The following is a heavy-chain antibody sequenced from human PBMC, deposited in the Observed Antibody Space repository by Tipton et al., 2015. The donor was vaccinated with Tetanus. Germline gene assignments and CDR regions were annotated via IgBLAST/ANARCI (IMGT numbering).Heavy chain of an antibody. D-gene: IGHD6-19*01. CDR1: GGSISGSSHY. CDR2: IYHSGNT. CDR3: ARHLRQWLPGGAV. V-gene: IGHV4-39*01. Sequence: TLSLTCSVSGGSISGSSHYWGWIRQPPGKGLEWIGNIYHSGNTYYNPPLKSRATISVDTSTNQFSLKLDAVTAADTAVYYCARHLRQWLPGGAVWGQGILVTVSS. J-gene: IGHJ4*02.